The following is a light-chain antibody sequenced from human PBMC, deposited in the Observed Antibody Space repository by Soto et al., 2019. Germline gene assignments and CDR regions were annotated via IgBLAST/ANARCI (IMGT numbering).Light chain of an antibody. CDR2: AAS. Sequence: DFKMTQSPSSLSASVGDRVTITCRATQGISRSLNWYQQKPGKAPELLIYAASSLQSGVPSRFSGSGSGTDFTLTISSLQPEDSATYYCQQSYSALVAFGQGTKVDI. V-gene: IGKV1-39*01. CDR1: QGISRS. CDR3: QQSYSALVA. J-gene: IGKJ1*01.